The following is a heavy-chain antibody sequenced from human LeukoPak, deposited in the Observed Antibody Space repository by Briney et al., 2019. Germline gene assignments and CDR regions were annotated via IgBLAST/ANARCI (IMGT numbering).Heavy chain of an antibody. D-gene: IGHD3/OR15-3a*01. V-gene: IGHV3-33*01. Sequence: GGSLRPSCAASGFTFSSYGMHWVRQAPGKGLEWVAVIWYDGSNKYYADSVKGRFTISRDNSKNTLHLQMNSLRAEDTAVYYCARGTGSDFDYWGQGTLVTVSS. CDR1: GFTFSSYG. J-gene: IGHJ4*02. CDR3: ARGTGSDFDY. CDR2: IWYDGSNK.